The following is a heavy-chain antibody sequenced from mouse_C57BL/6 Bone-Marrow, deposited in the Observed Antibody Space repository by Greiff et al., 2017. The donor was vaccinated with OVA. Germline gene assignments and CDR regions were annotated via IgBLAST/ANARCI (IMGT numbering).Heavy chain of an antibody. CDR3: ERWGAQAWFAY. CDR1: GYTFTSYW. V-gene: IGHV1-7*01. CDR2: INPSSGYT. D-gene: IGHD3-2*02. Sequence: QVQLQQSGAELAKPGDSVKLSCKASGYTFTSYWMYWVHQRPGQGLEWIGAINPSSGYTKYKQKFKDKATFTADKSSSTANMQLSSLTYEDCEGYYCERWGAQAWFAYWGQGTLVTVSA. J-gene: IGHJ3*01.